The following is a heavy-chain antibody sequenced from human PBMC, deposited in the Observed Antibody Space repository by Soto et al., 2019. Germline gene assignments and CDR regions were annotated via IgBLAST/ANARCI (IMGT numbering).Heavy chain of an antibody. CDR3: ARRQISPPTRGAAAARGGMDV. CDR1: GFTLNNYG. CDR2: IWNDGSGY. V-gene: IGHV3-33*01. D-gene: IGHD6-13*01. Sequence: QAQLVESGGGVVQPGGSLRLSCAASGFTLNNYGMHWVRQAPGKGLEWVAVIWNDGSGYYYENSVKGRFTISRDNSKNKLDLQMSSLIAEDTAVYFCARRQISPPTRGAAAARGGMDVWGHGTTVTVSS. J-gene: IGHJ6*02.